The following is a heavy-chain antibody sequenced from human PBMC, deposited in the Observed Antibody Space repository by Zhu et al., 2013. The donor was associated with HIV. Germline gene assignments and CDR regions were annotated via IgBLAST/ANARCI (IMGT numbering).Heavy chain of an antibody. V-gene: IGHV1-46*01. Sequence: QVQLVQSGAEVKKPGASVKVSCKTSGYTFTRSYIHWVRQAPGQGLEWVGMINPSTGSSKYAQKFQGRVTMTRDTSTNTVFMEVSSLRSEGTAVYYCARDSAGTVDYWGQGTLVTVSS. D-gene: IGHD1-1*01. CDR1: GYTFTRSY. CDR2: INPSTGSS. J-gene: IGHJ4*02. CDR3: ARDSAGTVDY.